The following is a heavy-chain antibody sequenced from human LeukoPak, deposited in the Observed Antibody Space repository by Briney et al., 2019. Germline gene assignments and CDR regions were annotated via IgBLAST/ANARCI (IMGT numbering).Heavy chain of an antibody. CDR3: ARGAVIAHFDY. J-gene: IGHJ4*02. V-gene: IGHV1-2*04. Sequence: ASVKVSCKTSGYSFTGYYLHWVRQAPGQGLEWMGWINPNSGGTNFVQRFQGWVIMTRDTSISTAYMELSSLTSEDTAVFYCARGAVIAHFDYWGQGTLVTVSS. CDR1: GYSFTGYY. CDR2: INPNSGGT. D-gene: IGHD2-21*01.